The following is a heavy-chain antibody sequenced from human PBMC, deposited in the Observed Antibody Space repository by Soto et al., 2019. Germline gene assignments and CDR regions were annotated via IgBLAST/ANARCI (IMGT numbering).Heavy chain of an antibody. V-gene: IGHV3-21*01. CDR1: GFSFSPYS. J-gene: IGHJ6*02. CDR2: IGRRSDI. Sequence: GGSLRLSCEASGFSFSPYSMHWVRQAPGKGLEWVSSIGRRSDIYYADSVKGRFTISRDNAKNSVSLQMNSLRDEDTAVYYCAREETAWPLAYGLDVWGQGTTVTVSS. D-gene: IGHD2-21*02. CDR3: AREETAWPLAYGLDV.